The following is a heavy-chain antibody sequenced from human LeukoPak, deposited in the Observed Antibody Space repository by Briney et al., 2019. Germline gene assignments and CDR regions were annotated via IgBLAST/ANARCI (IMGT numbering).Heavy chain of an antibody. D-gene: IGHD3-22*01. CDR3: AKHYYDTSGENDY. V-gene: IGHV3-23*01. J-gene: IGHJ4*02. CDR1: GFAFSNYA. CDR2: ISFNGGSA. Sequence: GGSLRLSCAASGFAFSNYAMSRVRQAPGKGVEWVSAISFNGGSAYYADSVKGRFTISRDNSKNTLYLQMNSLRAEDTAVYYCAKHYYDTSGENDYWGQRTLVTVSS.